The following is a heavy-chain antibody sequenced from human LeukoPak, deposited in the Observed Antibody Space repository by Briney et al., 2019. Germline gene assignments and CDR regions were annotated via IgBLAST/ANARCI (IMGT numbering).Heavy chain of an antibody. Sequence: PGGSLRLSCAASGFTFSSYAMSWVRQAPGKGLEWASAISGSGGSTYYADSVKGRFTISRDNSKNTLYLQMNSLRAEDTAVYYCAKLENSGYDSPPYWGQGTLVTVSS. J-gene: IGHJ4*02. CDR3: AKLENSGYDSPPY. CDR1: GFTFSSYA. CDR2: ISGSGGST. V-gene: IGHV3-23*01. D-gene: IGHD5-12*01.